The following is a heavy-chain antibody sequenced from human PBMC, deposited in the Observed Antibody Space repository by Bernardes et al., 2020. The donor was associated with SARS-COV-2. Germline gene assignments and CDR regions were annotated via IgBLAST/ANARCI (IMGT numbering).Heavy chain of an antibody. CDR3: ARGLTTIFGVLILIPAAGPLDS. V-gene: IGHV4-30-4*01. J-gene: IGHJ4*02. D-gene: IGHD3-3*01. CDR1: GGSISSGDYY. Sequence: SETLSLTCTVSGGSISSGDYYWSWIRQPPGKGLEWIGYIYYSGSTYYNPSLKSRVTISVDTSKNQFSLKLNSVTAADTAIYYCARGLTTIFGVLILIPAAGPLDSWGQGTLVTVSS. CDR2: IYYSGST.